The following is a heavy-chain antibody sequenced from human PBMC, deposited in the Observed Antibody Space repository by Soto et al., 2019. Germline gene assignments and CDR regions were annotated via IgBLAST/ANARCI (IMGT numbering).Heavy chain of an antibody. V-gene: IGHV4-59*01. CDR2: IYYSGST. Sequence: PSETLSLTCTVSGGSISSYYWSWIRQPPGKGLEWIGYIYYSGSTNYNPSLKSRVTISVDTSKNQFSLKLSSVTAADTAVYYCARDVTNGYYSDYWGQGTLVTVSS. CDR1: GGSISSYY. J-gene: IGHJ4*02. D-gene: IGHD2-8*01. CDR3: ARDVTNGYYSDY.